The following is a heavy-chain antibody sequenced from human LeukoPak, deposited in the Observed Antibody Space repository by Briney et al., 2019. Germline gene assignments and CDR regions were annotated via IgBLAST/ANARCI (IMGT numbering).Heavy chain of an antibody. D-gene: IGHD3-10*01. CDR1: GDSISSSDNY. Sequence: SQTLSLTCTVSGDSISSSDNYWSWIRQHPGKGLEWLGYIYYSGTTSYNPSLKSRLTISIDSSKNQFSLEVNSVTAADTAFYYCARVRGVITNYFDYWGRGILVTVSS. V-gene: IGHV4-31*03. CDR2: IYYSGTT. J-gene: IGHJ4*02. CDR3: ARVRGVITNYFDY.